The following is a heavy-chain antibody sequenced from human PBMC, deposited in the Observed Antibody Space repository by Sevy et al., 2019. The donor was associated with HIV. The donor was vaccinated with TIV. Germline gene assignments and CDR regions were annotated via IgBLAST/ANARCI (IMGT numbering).Heavy chain of an antibody. CDR3: ARGPYYRDTNTYFFMHY. V-gene: IGHV3-74*01. D-gene: IGHD3-22*01. Sequence: GGSLRLSCAGSGFTFSNYWMHWVRQAPGKGLVWVSRINSDGSSTSYADSVAGRFTIPRDNAKNTLYLQMSSLRAEDTAVYYCARGPYYRDTNTYFFMHYWGQGTLVTVSS. CDR2: INSDGSST. CDR1: GFTFSNYW. J-gene: IGHJ4*02.